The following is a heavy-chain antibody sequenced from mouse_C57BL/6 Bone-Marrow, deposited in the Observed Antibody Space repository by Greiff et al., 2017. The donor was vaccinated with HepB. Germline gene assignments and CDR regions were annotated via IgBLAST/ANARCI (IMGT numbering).Heavy chain of an antibody. CDR1: GFSLTSYG. CDR3: ASDGSSDWYFDD. CDR2: IWGDGST. Sequence: VKVVESGPGLVAPSQSLSITCTVSGFSLTSYGVSWVRQPPGKGLEWLGVIWGDGSTNYHSALISRLSISRDNSKSQVFLKLNSLQTDDTATYYCASDGSSDWYFDDWGTGTTVTVSS. J-gene: IGHJ1*03. V-gene: IGHV2-3*01. D-gene: IGHD1-1*01.